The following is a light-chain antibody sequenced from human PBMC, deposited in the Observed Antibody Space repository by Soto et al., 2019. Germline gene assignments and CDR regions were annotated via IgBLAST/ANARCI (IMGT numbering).Light chain of an antibody. CDR1: QSITNY. CDR3: QQSDSTPWT. J-gene: IGKJ1*01. Sequence: DIQMTQSPSSLSASVGDRVTITCRASQSITNYLNWYQQKPGKAPQLLIYAASSLQSGVPSRFSGSGYGTDFTLTVSSLQPEDFATYFCQQSDSTPWTFGHVTKVEIK. CDR2: AAS. V-gene: IGKV1-39*01.